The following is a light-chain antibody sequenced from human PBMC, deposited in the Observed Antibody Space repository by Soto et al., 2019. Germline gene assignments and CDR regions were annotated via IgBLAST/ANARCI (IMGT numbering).Light chain of an antibody. CDR1: SSDVGGYKY. Sequence: QSVLTQPASVYGSPGQSITISCTGTSSDVGGYKYVSWYQHHPGKAPKLMIYEVSNRPSGVSNRFSASKSGNTASLTISGLQADDEADYYCSSYTSTSTWVFGGGTKVTVL. V-gene: IGLV2-14*01. CDR2: EVS. CDR3: SSYTSTSTWV. J-gene: IGLJ3*02.